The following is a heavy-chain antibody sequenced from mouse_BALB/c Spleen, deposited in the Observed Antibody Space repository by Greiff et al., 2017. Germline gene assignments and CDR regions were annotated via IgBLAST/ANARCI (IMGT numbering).Heavy chain of an antibody. CDR2: INPSSGYT. V-gene: IGHV1-4*02. CDR1: GYTFTSYT. D-gene: IGHD1-1*01. Sequence: QVQLQQSAAELARPGASVKMSCKASGYTFTSYTMHWVKQRPGQGLEWIGYINPSSGYTEYNQKFKDKTTLTADKSSSTAYMQLSSLTSEDSAVYYCARLTYYYGSSFYAMDYWGQGTSVTVSS. J-gene: IGHJ4*01. CDR3: ARLTYYYGSSFYAMDY.